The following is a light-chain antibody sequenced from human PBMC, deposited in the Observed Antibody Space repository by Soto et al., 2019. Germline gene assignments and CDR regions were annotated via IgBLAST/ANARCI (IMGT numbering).Light chain of an antibody. Sequence: DIQITHSPSSLSASVVDRVTITFLASQSISNYLNWYQQRPGKAPKLLIYAASSLQSGVPSRFNASGSGTDFTLTINSLQPEDFATYYCQKSFHTPRKFGQGTKVDIK. CDR1: QSISNY. CDR3: QKSFHTPRK. CDR2: AAS. V-gene: IGKV1-39*01. J-gene: IGKJ1*01.